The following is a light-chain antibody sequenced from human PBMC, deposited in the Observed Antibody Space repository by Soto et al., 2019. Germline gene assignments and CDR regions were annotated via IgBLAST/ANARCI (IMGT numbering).Light chain of an antibody. CDR3: SSYTSSSTHVV. J-gene: IGLJ2*01. Sequence: QSVLTQPASVSGSPGQSITISCTGTSSDVGGYNYVSWYQHYPGKAPKLMIYEVSNRPSGVSNRFSGSKSGNTASLTISGLQAEDEADYYCSSYTSSSTHVVFGGGTQLTVL. CDR1: SSDVGGYNY. CDR2: EVS. V-gene: IGLV2-14*01.